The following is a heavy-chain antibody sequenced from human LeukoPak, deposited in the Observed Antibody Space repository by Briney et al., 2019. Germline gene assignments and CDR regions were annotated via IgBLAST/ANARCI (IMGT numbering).Heavy chain of an antibody. V-gene: IGHV3-30*18. CDR2: ISYDGSNK. CDR1: GFTFSSYG. D-gene: IGHD5-24*01. Sequence: GGSLRLSCAASGFTFSSYGRHWVRQAPGKGLEWVAVISYDGSNKYYADSVKGRFTISRDNSKNTLYLQMNSLRAEDTAVYYCAKDEDDYPFDYWGQGTLVTVSS. J-gene: IGHJ4*02. CDR3: AKDEDDYPFDY.